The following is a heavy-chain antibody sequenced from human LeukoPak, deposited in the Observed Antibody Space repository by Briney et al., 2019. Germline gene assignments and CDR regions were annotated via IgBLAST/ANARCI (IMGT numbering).Heavy chain of an antibody. CDR1: GGSISSYY. CDR2: IYYSGST. Sequence: SETLSLTCTVSGGSISSYYWSWIRQPPGKGLEWIGYIYYSGSTNYNPSLKSRVTISVDTSKNQFSLKLSSVTAADTAVYYCAREAGPEIDHWGQGTLVTVSS. CDR3: AREAGPEIDH. J-gene: IGHJ4*02. V-gene: IGHV4-59*01.